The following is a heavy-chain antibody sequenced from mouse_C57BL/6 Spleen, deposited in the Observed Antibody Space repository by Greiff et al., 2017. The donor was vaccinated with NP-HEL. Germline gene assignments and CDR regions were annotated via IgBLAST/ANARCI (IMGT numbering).Heavy chain of an antibody. CDR3: ARHYGSSYDWYFDV. CDR1: GFNIKNTY. Sequence: VQLKESVAELVRPGASVKLSCTASGFNIKNTYMHWVKQRPEQGLEWIGRIDPANGNTKYAPKFQGKATITADTTSNTAYLQLSSLTSEDTAIYYCARHYGSSYDWYFDVWGTGTTVTVSS. D-gene: IGHD1-1*01. J-gene: IGHJ1*03. CDR2: IDPANGNT. V-gene: IGHV14-3*01.